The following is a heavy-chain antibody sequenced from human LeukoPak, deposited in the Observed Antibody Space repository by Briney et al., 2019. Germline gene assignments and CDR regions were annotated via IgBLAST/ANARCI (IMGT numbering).Heavy chain of an antibody. V-gene: IGHV3-21*01. D-gene: IGHD3-16*01. J-gene: IGHJ4*02. Sequence: GGSLRLSCAASGFTFNSYNMNWVRQAPGKGLEWVSSISGSSSYIYYADSVRGRFTISRDNAKNSLYLEMNSLSAEDTAVYYCARPHQGLYYFDYWGQGTLVTVSS. CDR2: ISGSSSYI. CDR1: GFTFNSYN. CDR3: ARPHQGLYYFDY.